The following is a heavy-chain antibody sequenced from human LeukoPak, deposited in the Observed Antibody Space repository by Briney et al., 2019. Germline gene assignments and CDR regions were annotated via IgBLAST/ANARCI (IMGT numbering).Heavy chain of an antibody. CDR3: ARGEESFYYGTTGHPFDF. D-gene: IGHD3-10*01. Sequence: PGGSLRLSCAASGFTFSNYAMHWVRQAPGKGLEWVAVMAFDGSNKYYADSVRGRFTISRDNSNNTLYLQINSLRPEDTAVYYCARGEESFYYGTTGHPFDFWGQGALVTVSS. CDR1: GFTFSNYA. CDR2: MAFDGSNK. V-gene: IGHV3-30*04. J-gene: IGHJ4*02.